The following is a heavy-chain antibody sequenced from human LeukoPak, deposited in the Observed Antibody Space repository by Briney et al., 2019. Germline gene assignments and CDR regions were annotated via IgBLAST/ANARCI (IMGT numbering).Heavy chain of an antibody. CDR2: ITGDGAGT. Sequence: GGSLRLSCAASGFTFDDYAMHWVRQAPGKGLEWVSLITGDGAGTYYEDSVRGRFTISRDNSKNSLYLIMNSLRTEDTALYYCTRGRVATVGGAKYAMDVWGQGTTVTVSS. CDR1: GFTFDDYA. D-gene: IGHD5-12*01. J-gene: IGHJ6*02. V-gene: IGHV3-43*02. CDR3: TRGRVATVGGAKYAMDV.